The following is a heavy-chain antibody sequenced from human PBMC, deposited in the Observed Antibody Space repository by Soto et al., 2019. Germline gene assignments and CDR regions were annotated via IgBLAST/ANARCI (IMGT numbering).Heavy chain of an antibody. Sequence: GGSLRLSCKASGYTFTSYAMHWVRQAPGQRLEWMGWINAGNGNTKYSQKFQGRVTITRDTSASTAYMELSSLRSEDTAVYYCAGYDTVVTPPDAFDIWGQGTMVTVSS. CDR1: GYTFTSYA. CDR3: AGYDTVVTPPDAFDI. V-gene: IGHV1-3*01. CDR2: INAGNGNT. D-gene: IGHD2-21*02. J-gene: IGHJ3*02.